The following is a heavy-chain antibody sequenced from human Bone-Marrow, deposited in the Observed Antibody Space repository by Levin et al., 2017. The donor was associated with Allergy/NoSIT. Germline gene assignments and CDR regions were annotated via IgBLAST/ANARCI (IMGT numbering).Heavy chain of an antibody. D-gene: IGHD3-3*01. CDR2: ISWNSGSI. V-gene: IGHV3-9*01. CDR1: GFTFDDYA. Sequence: GGSLRLSCAASGFTFDDYAMHWVRQAPGKGLEWVSGISWNSGSIGYADSVKGRFTISRDNAKNSLYLQMNSLRAEDTALYYCAKDIPLSTAERFLEWLFQLYYYYYGMDVWGQGTTVTVSS. CDR3: AKDIPLSTAERFLEWLFQLYYYYYGMDV. J-gene: IGHJ6*02.